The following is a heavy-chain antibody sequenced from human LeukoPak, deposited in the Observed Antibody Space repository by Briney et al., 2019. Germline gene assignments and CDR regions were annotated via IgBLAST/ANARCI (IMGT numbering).Heavy chain of an antibody. CDR1: GYTFTSYY. CDR2: INHSGGST. Sequence: ASVKVSFKSSGYTFTSYYMHWVRQAPGQGLEWMGLINHSGGSTSYAQKFQGRVTMTRDMSTSTVYMELSSLRSEDTAVYYCAMARNYGDGYFDYWGQGTLVTVSS. V-gene: IGHV1-46*01. D-gene: IGHD4-17*01. CDR3: AMARNYGDGYFDY. J-gene: IGHJ4*02.